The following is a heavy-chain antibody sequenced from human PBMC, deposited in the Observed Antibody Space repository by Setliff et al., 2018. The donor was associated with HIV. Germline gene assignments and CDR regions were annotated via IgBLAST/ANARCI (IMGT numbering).Heavy chain of an antibody. J-gene: IGHJ5*02. D-gene: IGHD6-13*01. V-gene: IGHV1-18*01. CDR1: GYTFTSYG. CDR3: ARAITIAAADTMVLNWFDP. CDR2: ISGYNGNT. Sequence: ASVKVSCKASGYTFTSYGISWVRQAPGQGFEWMGRISGYNGNTNYAQNLQGRLTMTTDTSTGTAYMELRSLRSDDTAVYYCARAITIAAADTMVLNWFDPRGQGTLVTVSS.